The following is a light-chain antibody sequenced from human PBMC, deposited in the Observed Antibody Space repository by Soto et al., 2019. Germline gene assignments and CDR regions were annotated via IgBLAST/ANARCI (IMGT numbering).Light chain of an antibody. CDR3: QQCYSTPQP. V-gene: IGKV1-39*01. Sequence: DIQMTQSPSSLSASVGDRVTITCRASQSISSYLNWYQQKPGKAPKLLIYAASSLQSGVPSRFSGSGSGTDFTLTISSLQPEDFATYYCQQCYSTPQPFGQGTKLEIK. CDR2: AAS. CDR1: QSISSY. J-gene: IGKJ2*01.